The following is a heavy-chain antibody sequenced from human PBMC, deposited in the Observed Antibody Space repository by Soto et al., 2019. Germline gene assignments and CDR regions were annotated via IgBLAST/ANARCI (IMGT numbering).Heavy chain of an antibody. D-gene: IGHD5-12*01. CDR3: TVATISYYYYYMDV. CDR1: GFTVSSNY. Sequence: GGSLRLSCAASGFTVSSNYMSWVRQAPGKGLEWVSVIYSGGSTYYADSVKGRFTISRDNSKNTLYLQMNSLRAEDTAVYYCTVATISYYYYYMDVWGKGTTVTVSS. V-gene: IGHV3-66*01. J-gene: IGHJ6*03. CDR2: IYSGGST.